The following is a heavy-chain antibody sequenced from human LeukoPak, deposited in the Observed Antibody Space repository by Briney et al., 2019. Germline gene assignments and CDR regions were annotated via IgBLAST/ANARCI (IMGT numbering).Heavy chain of an antibody. CDR2: ITSSGGTI. Sequence: GGSLRLSCAASGFTFSDYYMNWIRQAPGKGLEWVSYITSSGGTIYYADSVKGRFTISRDNGKNSLYLQMNSLRAEDTAVYYCARGSLDFDYWGQGTLVTVSS. J-gene: IGHJ4*02. CDR3: ARGSLDFDY. CDR1: GFTFSDYY. V-gene: IGHV3-11*01.